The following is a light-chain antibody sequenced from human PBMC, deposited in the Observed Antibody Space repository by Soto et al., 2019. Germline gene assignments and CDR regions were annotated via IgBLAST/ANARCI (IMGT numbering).Light chain of an antibody. CDR1: SSDVGGYNY. Sequence: ALTQPRSVSGSPGQSVTISCTGTSSDVGGYNYVSWYQQRPGKAPKLMIYDVSKRPSGVPDRFSGSKSGNTASLTISGLQAEDEADYYCCSYAGSYYVFGTGTKLTVL. V-gene: IGLV2-11*01. CDR2: DVS. CDR3: CSYAGSYYV. J-gene: IGLJ1*01.